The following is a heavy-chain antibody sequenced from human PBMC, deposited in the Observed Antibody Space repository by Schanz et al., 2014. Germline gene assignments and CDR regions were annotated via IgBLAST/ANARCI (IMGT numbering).Heavy chain of an antibody. V-gene: IGHV1-46*02. D-gene: IGHD3-22*01. Sequence: KPGASVKVSCKASGYTFNNYYRHWVRQAPGQRPEWLGVISPSTGRTTYAPKFQDRVTITRDTSMTTVYMEQSSLRSEDPAIHDCVGAGCNYVLKWYPPRIQADMIVDS. CDR3: VGAGCNYVLKWYPPRIQADMIVDS. CDR1: GYTFNNYY. J-gene: IGHJ5*01. CDR2: ISPSTGRT.